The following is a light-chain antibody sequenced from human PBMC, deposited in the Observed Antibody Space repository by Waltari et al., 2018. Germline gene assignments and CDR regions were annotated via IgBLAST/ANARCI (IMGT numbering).Light chain of an antibody. CDR2: DAS. CDR3: QQRYA. Sequence: EIVLTQSPATLSLSPGQRAALSCRASQEVNDDLAWYQQKPGQPPRLLIYDASKRATGIPARFSGSGSGTDFTLTISTREPEDFGVYYCQQRYAFGGGTKVEI. J-gene: IGKJ4*01. V-gene: IGKV3-11*01. CDR1: QEVNDD.